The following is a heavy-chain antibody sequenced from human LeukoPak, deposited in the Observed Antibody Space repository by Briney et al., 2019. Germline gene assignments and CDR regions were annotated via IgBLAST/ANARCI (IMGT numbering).Heavy chain of an antibody. D-gene: IGHD2-15*01. Sequence: PGGSLRLSCAASGFTFSSYSMNWVRQAPGKGLEWVSSISSSSSYIYYADSVKGRFTISRDNAKNSLYLQMNSLRAEDTAVYYCARAVGVVVANYGMDVWGQGTTVTVSS. V-gene: IGHV3-21*01. CDR3: ARAVGVVVANYGMDV. CDR1: GFTFSSYS. CDR2: ISSSSSYI. J-gene: IGHJ6*02.